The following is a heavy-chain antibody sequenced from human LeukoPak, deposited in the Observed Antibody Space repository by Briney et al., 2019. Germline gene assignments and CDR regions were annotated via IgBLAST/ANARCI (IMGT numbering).Heavy chain of an antibody. CDR3: ARDSEAWGATKFFGH. CDR2: ISVYNGNT. CDR1: GYTFSTYG. V-gene: IGHV1-18*01. Sequence: ASVKVSCKASGYTFSTYGFSWVRQAPGQGLEWMGWISVYNGNTNYAQKFQGRLTMTTDTSTSTAYLELRSLRSDDTAVYYCARDSEAWGATKFFGHWGQGTVVTVSS. D-gene: IGHD1-26*01. J-gene: IGHJ4*02.